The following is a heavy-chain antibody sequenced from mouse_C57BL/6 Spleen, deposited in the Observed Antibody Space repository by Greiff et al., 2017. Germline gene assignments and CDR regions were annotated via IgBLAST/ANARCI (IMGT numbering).Heavy chain of an antibody. Sequence: DVKLVESGGGLVKPGGSLKLSCAASGFTFSDYGMHWVRQAPEKGLEWVAYISSGSSTIYYADTVKGRFIISRDNAKNTLFLQMTSLRSEDTAMYYCARGGYYGSSLYYFDYWGQGTTLTVSS. V-gene: IGHV5-17*01. CDR2: ISSGSSTI. J-gene: IGHJ2*01. CDR3: ARGGYYGSSLYYFDY. CDR1: GFTFSDYG. D-gene: IGHD1-1*01.